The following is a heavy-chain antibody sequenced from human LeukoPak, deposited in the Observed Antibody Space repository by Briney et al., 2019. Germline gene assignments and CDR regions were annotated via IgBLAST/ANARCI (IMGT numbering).Heavy chain of an antibody. Sequence: GGSLRLSCAASGFTFSSYAMSWVRQAPEKGLQWVSFISGGGGTTYYADSVKGRFTVSRDNSKNTLYLQMSSLRAEDTAVYYCAKAEGSGNQPFDYWGQGTLVTVSS. CDR3: AKAEGSGNQPFDY. V-gene: IGHV3-23*01. CDR2: ISGGGGTT. D-gene: IGHD3-10*01. J-gene: IGHJ4*02. CDR1: GFTFSSYA.